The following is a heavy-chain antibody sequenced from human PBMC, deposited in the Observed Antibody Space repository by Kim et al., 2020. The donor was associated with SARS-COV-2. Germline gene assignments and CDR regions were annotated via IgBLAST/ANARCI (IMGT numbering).Heavy chain of an antibody. V-gene: IGHV4-34*01. CDR1: GGSFSSYY. J-gene: IGHJ6*02. CDR3: ARGVATLGLYGMDV. D-gene: IGHD3-16*01. Sequence: SETLSLTCAVHGGSFSSYYWSWVRQPPGKGLEWIGEISHSGSTTYNPSLMSRVTISVDTSNNQFSLILSSVTAADTAMYYCARGVATLGLYGMDVWGQGT. CDR2: ISHSGST.